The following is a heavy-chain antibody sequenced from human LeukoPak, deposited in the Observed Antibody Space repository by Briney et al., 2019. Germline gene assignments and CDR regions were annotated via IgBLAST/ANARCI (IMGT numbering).Heavy chain of an antibody. CDR2: MNPNSGNT. V-gene: IGHV1-8*02. CDR1: GYTFTGYY. D-gene: IGHD6-19*01. Sequence: GASVKVSCKASGYTFTGYYMHWVRQATGQGLEWMGWMNPNSGNTGYAQKFQGRVTMTRNTSISTAYMELSSLRSEDTAVYYCARGRHSPGYSSGWFSILAASYYMDVWGKGTTVTISS. J-gene: IGHJ6*03. CDR3: ARGRHSPGYSSGWFSILAASYYMDV.